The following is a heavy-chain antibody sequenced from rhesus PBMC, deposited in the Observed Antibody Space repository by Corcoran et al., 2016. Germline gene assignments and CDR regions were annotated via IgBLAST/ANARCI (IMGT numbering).Heavy chain of an antibody. CDR1: GLTFSNYW. CDR2: IKNQADGGTA. V-gene: IGHV3-16*01. J-gene: IGHJ5-2*02. CDR3: TAYGSIYGSLDF. D-gene: IGHD4-29*01. Sequence: EVQLVESGGALVQAGGSLRRSCAASGLTFSNYWKNWVRQDPGKGLEWVGFIKNQADGGTAAYAESVKGRFAISRDDSRNTLYLQMNSLKTEDTAFYYCTAYGSIYGSLDFWGRGVLVTVSS.